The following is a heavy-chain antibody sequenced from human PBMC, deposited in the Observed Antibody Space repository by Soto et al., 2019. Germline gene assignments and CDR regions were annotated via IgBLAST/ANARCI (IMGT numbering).Heavy chain of an antibody. CDR3: ARVTGDLTTFDY. CDR1: GFTFSSYS. CDR2: ISSSSSYI. V-gene: IGHV3-21*01. Sequence: PVGSLRLSCAASGFTFSSYSMNWVRQAPGKGLEWVSSISSSSSYIYYADSVKGRFTISRDNAKNSLYLQMNSLRAEDTAVYYCARVTGDLTTFDYWGQGTLVTVSS. J-gene: IGHJ4*02. D-gene: IGHD4-17*01.